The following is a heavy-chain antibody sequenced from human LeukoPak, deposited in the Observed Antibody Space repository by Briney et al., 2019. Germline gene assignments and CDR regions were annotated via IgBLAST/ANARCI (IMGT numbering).Heavy chain of an antibody. D-gene: IGHD5-18*01. CDR3: ARAGYSYGKGMDV. J-gene: IGHJ6*02. CDR1: GGPTSSYY. CDR2: IYYSGST. V-gene: IGHV4-59*01. Sequence: SETLSLTCTVSGGPTSSYYWSWIRQPPGKGLEGIGYIYYSGSTNYNPSLKSRVTISVDTSKNQFSLKLSSVTAADTAVYYCARAGYSYGKGMDVWGQGTTVTVSS.